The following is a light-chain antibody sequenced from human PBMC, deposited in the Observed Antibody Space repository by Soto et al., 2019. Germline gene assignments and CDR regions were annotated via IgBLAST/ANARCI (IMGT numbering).Light chain of an antibody. CDR1: RSIINW. Sequence: DIQLTQSPSTLSASVGDRVTITCRASRSIINWLAWYQQKSGKGPKLLIYKASNLQTGVPSRFSGSGYGTEFTLTSSSLQPDEVATYYCQQYSDHWTFGQGTKVEIK. CDR2: KAS. V-gene: IGKV1-5*03. J-gene: IGKJ1*01. CDR3: QQYSDHWT.